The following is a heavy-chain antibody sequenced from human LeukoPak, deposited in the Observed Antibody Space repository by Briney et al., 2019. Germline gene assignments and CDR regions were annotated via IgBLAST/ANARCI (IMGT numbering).Heavy chain of an antibody. V-gene: IGHV3-49*04. J-gene: IGHJ4*02. CDR2: IRSKTYGETT. CDR3: TRGIAKTGMNC. D-gene: IGHD6-19*01. CDR1: GFTFGDNA. Sequence: GRSLRLSCTASGFTFGDNAMTWDRQAPGRGLEWVGFIRSKTYGETTEYAASVKGRFTISRDDSKSIAYLQMNSLKSEDTAVYYCTRGIAKTGMNCWGQGTLVTVSA.